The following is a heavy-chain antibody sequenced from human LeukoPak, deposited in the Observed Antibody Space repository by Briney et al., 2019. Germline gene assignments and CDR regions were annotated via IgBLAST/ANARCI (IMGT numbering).Heavy chain of an antibody. J-gene: IGHJ5*02. D-gene: IGHD1-26*01. V-gene: IGHV4-39*07. CDR3: ANHGRGNYYYLPNRGNWFDP. CDR2: IYYSGNT. CDR1: GASIKSNDYY. Sequence: SAEPLSLTCTVSGASIKSNDYYWGWVRRPPGKGVEWIGTIYYSGNTYYNPSLKISVTIAVDTYKQQFSLRLRSVNAAVTALYSCANHGRGNYYYLPNRGNWFDPWGQGTLVTVSS.